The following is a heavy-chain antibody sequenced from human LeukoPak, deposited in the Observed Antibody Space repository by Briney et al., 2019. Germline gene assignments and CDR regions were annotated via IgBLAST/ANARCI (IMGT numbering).Heavy chain of an antibody. D-gene: IGHD1-26*01. Sequence: PSETLSLTCTVSGGSISSYYWSWIRQPPGKGLEWIGYIYYSGSTNYNPSLKSRVTISVDTSKNQFSLKLSSVTAADTAVYYCARGAVGATPIPFDYWGQGTLVTVSS. J-gene: IGHJ4*02. V-gene: IGHV4-59*08. CDR2: IYYSGST. CDR3: ARGAVGATPIPFDY. CDR1: GGSISSYY.